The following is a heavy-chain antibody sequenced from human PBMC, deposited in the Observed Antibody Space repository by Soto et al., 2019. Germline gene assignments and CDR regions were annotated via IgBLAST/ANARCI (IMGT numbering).Heavy chain of an antibody. CDR2: IYYSGST. V-gene: IGHV4-59*01. CDR3: ARGDRWLDP. CDR1: GGSIINSY. D-gene: IGHD2-15*01. J-gene: IGHJ5*02. Sequence: NPSETLSLTCTVSGGSIINSYWSWTRQPPGKGLEWIGYIYYSGSTNYNPSLKSRVTISVDTSKNQFSLRLSSVTAADTAVYYCARGDRWLDPWGQGTLVTVSS.